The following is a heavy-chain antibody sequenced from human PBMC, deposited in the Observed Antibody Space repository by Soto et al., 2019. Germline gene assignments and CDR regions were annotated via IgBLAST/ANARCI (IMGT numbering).Heavy chain of an antibody. D-gene: IGHD2-2*01. CDR1: GYTFTGYY. V-gene: IGHV1-69*06. CDR2: IIPIFGTA. J-gene: IGHJ6*02. Sequence: SVKVSCKASGYTFTGYYIHWLRHAPGQGLEWMGGIIPIFGTANYAQKFQGRVTITADKSTSTAYMELSSLRSEDTAVYYCARVTRYCSSTSCSNYYYYPMDVWGQGTTVTVSS. CDR3: ARVTRYCSSTSCSNYYYYPMDV.